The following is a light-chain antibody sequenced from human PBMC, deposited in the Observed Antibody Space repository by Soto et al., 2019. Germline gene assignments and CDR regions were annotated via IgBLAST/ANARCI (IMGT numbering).Light chain of an antibody. CDR1: SSDVGNYNL. CDR3: CSYAGRSSWV. J-gene: IGLJ3*02. Sequence: QSVLTQPASVSGSPGQSITISCTGSSSDVGNYNLVSWHQQHPGKAPKLMIYEGTKRPSGVSDRFSGSTSGNTASLTISGLQPEDEADYYCCSYAGRSSWVFGGGTKLTVL. V-gene: IGLV2-23*01. CDR2: EGT.